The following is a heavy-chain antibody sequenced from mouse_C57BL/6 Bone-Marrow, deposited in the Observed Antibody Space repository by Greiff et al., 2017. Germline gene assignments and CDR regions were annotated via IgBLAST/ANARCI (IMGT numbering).Heavy chain of an antibody. CDR2: ISYSGST. J-gene: IGHJ1*03. CDR3: ARYTHYGSSYGYFDV. Sequence: EVQRVESGPGLAKPSQTLSLTCSVTGYSITSDYWHWIRKFPGNKLEYMGYISYSGSTYYNPSLKSRISITRDTSKNQYYLQLNSVTTEDTATYYCARYTHYGSSYGYFDVWGTGTTVTVSS. CDR1: GYSITSDY. V-gene: IGHV3-8*01. D-gene: IGHD1-1*01.